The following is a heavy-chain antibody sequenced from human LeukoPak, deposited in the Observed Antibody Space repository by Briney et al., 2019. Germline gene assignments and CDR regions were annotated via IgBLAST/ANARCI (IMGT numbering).Heavy chain of an antibody. CDR1: GFTLSSYA. J-gene: IGHJ6*03. CDR3: AKGQRVTMVQGVIYYMDV. Sequence: GGSLRLSCAASGFTLSSYAMSWVRQAPGKGLEWVSAISGSGGGTYYADSVKGRFTISRDNSKNTLYLQMNSLRAEDTAVYYCAKGQRVTMVQGVIYYMDVWGKRTTVTVSS. D-gene: IGHD3-10*01. CDR2: ISGSGGGT. V-gene: IGHV3-23*01.